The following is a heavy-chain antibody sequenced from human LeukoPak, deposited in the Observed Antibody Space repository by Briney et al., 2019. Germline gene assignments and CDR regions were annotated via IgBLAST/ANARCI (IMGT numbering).Heavy chain of an antibody. CDR1: GFTFSSYA. V-gene: IGHV3-23*01. J-gene: IGHJ4*02. CDR2: ISGSGGST. CDR3: AKDLSFIVVVPAAVDY. D-gene: IGHD2-2*01. Sequence: GSLRLSCAASGFTFSSYAMSWVRQAPGKGLEWVSAISGSGGSTYYADSVKGRFTISRDNSKNTLYLQMNSLRAEDTAVYYCAKDLSFIVVVPAAVDYWGQGTLVTVSS.